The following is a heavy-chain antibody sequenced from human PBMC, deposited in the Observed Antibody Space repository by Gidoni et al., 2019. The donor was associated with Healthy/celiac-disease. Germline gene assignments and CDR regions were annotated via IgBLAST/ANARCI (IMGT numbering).Heavy chain of an antibody. D-gene: IGHD4-17*01. CDR1: GGSFSGYY. V-gene: IGHV4-34*01. J-gene: IGHJ4*02. Sequence: QVQLQQWGAGLLKPSETLSLTCAVYGGSFSGYYWSWIRQPPGKGLEWIGEINNSGSTNYNPSLKSRVTISVDTSKNQFSLKLSSVTAADTAVYYCARANYGDLYYPWGQGTLVTVSS. CDR2: INNSGST. CDR3: ARANYGDLYYP.